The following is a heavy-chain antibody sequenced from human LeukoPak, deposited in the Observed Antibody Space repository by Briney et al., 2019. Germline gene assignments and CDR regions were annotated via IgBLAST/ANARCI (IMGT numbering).Heavy chain of an antibody. CDR3: ARFTAIWLPIDY. CDR2: IYYSGST. J-gene: IGHJ4*02. D-gene: IGHD5-24*01. Sequence: PSETLSLTCTVSGGSISSHYWSWIRQPPGKGLEWIGYIYYSGSTNYNPSLKGRVTISVDTSKNQFSLKLSSVTAADTAVYYCARFTAIWLPIDYWGQGTLVTVSS. V-gene: IGHV4-59*11. CDR1: GGSISSHY.